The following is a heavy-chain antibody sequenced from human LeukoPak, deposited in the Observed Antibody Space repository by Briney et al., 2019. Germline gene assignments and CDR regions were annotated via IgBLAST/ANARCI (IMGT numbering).Heavy chain of an antibody. CDR1: GGSISGSDFY. D-gene: IGHD2-21*02. V-gene: IGHV4-30-4*08. CDR3: ARQYCGGDCYLIDY. Sequence: SETLSLTCTVSGGSISGSDFYWPWIRQPPGKALEWVGYVYFGDVTDYTPSLKSRASISLDTSKNQFSLRLSSVTAADTAVYYCARQYCGGDCYLIDYWGQGTLVTISS. J-gene: IGHJ4*02. CDR2: VYFGDVT.